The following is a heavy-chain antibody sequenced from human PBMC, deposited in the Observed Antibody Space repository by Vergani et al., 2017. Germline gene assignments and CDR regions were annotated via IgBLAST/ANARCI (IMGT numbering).Heavy chain of an antibody. V-gene: IGHV5-51*01. CDR1: GYSFTSYW. Sequence: EVPLVQSGAEVKTPGESLKISCKGSGYSFTSYWIGWVRQLPGKGLEWMGIIYPGDSDTRYSPSFQGQVTISADKSISTAYLQWSSLKASDTAMYYCARHHYYGSVSPGWFDPWGQGTLVTVSS. J-gene: IGHJ5*02. CDR2: IYPGDSDT. D-gene: IGHD3-10*01. CDR3: ARHHYYGSVSPGWFDP.